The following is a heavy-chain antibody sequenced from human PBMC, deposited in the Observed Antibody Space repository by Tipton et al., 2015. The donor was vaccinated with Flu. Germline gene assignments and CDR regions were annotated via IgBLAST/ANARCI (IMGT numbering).Heavy chain of an antibody. CDR2: IYDSETA. D-gene: IGHD1-26*01. CDR1: GGSLSSFY. Sequence: TLSLTCTVSGGSLSSFYWTWIRQPVGKGLEWIGRIYDSETAKYNPSLKSRVTMSVDTSRNQFSLSLTSVTAADAAIYYCARSGSYHHYYFDLWGRGTLVSVSS. V-gene: IGHV4-4*07. CDR3: ARSGSYHHYYFDL. J-gene: IGHJ2*01.